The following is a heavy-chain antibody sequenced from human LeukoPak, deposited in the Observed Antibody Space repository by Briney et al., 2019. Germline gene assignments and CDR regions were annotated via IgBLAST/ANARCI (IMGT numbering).Heavy chain of an antibody. D-gene: IGHD1-26*01. CDR2: IYYSGST. V-gene: IGHV4-59*08. CDR3: ARHSGSSPHYFDY. J-gene: IGHJ4*02. Sequence: SETLSLTCTVSGGSISSYYWSWLRQPPGKGLEWLGFIYYSGSTHYKSSLKSRVTISVDTSRNQFSLRLSSVTAADTAVYYCARHSGSSPHYFDYWGQGTLVTVSS. CDR1: GGSISSYY.